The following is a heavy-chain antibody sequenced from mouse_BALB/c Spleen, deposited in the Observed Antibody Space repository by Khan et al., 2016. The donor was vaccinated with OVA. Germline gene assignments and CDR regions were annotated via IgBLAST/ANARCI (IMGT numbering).Heavy chain of an antibody. CDR3: ARNREPDYFDY. Sequence: QVQLKESGPGLVAPSQSLSITCTVSGFSLTNYGVHWVRQPPGKGLEWLGVIWAGGSTNYNSALMSRLSISQDNSKSQVFLKMNSLQTDDTAMYFCARNREPDYFDYWGQGTTLTVSS. CDR2: IWAGGST. V-gene: IGHV2-9*02. CDR1: GFSLTNYG. J-gene: IGHJ2*01.